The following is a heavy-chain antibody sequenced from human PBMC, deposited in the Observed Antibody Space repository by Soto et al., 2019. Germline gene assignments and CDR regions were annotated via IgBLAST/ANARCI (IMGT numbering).Heavy chain of an antibody. Sequence: GASVKVSCKASGYTFTSYDINWVRQATGQGLEWMGWMNPNSGNTGYAQKFQGRVTMTRNTSISTAYMELSSLRSEDTAVYYCARVVSACSGGSCYWYNWFDPWGQGTLVTVSS. CDR3: ARVVSACSGGSCYWYNWFDP. CDR2: MNPNSGNT. V-gene: IGHV1-8*01. J-gene: IGHJ5*02. CDR1: GYTFTSYD. D-gene: IGHD2-15*01.